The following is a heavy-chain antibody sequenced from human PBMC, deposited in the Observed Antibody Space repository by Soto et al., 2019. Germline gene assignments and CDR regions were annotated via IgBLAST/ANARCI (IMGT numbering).Heavy chain of an antibody. D-gene: IGHD3-22*01. J-gene: IGHJ6*02. CDR2: IYYSGST. CDR1: GVSISSYC. Sequence: SETLSLTCTVSGVSISSYCWSWIRQPPGKGLEWIGYIYYSGSTNYNPSLKSRVTISVDTSKNQFSLKLSSVTAADTAVYYCARAGVPDYYDSSGYYWGYYYYYGMDVWGQGTTVTVSS. CDR3: ARAGVPDYYDSSGYYWGYYYYYGMDV. V-gene: IGHV4-59*01.